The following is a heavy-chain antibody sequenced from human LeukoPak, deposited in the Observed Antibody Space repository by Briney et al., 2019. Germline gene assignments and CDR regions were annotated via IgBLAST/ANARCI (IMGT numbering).Heavy chain of an antibody. Sequence: PGGSLRLSCAASGFDFYNFALSWVRQAPGKGLEWVSSISSSSSYIYYADSVKGRFTISRDNAKNSLYLQMNSLRAEDTAVYYCARDLDSTTWSGGWFDPWGQGTLVTVSS. CDR3: ARDLDSTTWSGGWFDP. CDR2: ISSSSSYI. J-gene: IGHJ5*02. D-gene: IGHD3-3*01. CDR1: GFDFYNFA. V-gene: IGHV3-21*01.